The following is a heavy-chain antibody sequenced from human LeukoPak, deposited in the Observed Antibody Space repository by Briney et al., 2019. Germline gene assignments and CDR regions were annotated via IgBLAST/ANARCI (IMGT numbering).Heavy chain of an antibody. CDR2: FDPEDGKP. Sequence: GASVKVSCKVFGNTLTELSMHGVRQAPGNEGEWMGGFDPEDGKPIYAQKFQGRVTMTEDSSTDTAYMELSSLISEDTAAYYCAAGGIYSLLDYWGQGTLVTVSS. CDR3: AAGGIYSLLDY. J-gene: IGHJ4*02. V-gene: IGHV1-24*01. D-gene: IGHD1-26*01. CDR1: GNTLTELS.